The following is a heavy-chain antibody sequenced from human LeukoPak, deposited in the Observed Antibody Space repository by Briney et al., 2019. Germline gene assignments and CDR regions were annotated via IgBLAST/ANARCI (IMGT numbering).Heavy chain of an antibody. J-gene: IGHJ4*02. Sequence: GGSLRLSCAASGFSFSDYAIHWVRQAPGKGLEWVAVISYDGSNKYYADSVKGRFTISRDKSKNTLYLQMNNLRVEDTAVYYCARADSGWYGYYFDYWGQGTLVTVSS. CDR3: ARADSGWYGYYFDY. CDR1: GFSFSDYA. CDR2: ISYDGSNK. V-gene: IGHV3-30-3*01. D-gene: IGHD6-13*01.